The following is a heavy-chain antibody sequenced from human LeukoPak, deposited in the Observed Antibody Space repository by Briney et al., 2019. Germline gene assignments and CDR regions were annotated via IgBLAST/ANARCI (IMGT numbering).Heavy chain of an antibody. Sequence: GGSLRLSCTGSGFMFNVYSVYWVRQAPGKGLEWVSGISRLGTFYADSVKGRFTISRDNSRNTLLLQMNILRVEDTAVYYCAKGLEVESRLDSWGQGTLVIVSS. J-gene: IGHJ4*02. CDR3: AKGLEVESRLDS. V-gene: IGHV3-69-1*01. D-gene: IGHD1-1*01. CDR1: GFMFNVYS. CDR2: ISRLGT.